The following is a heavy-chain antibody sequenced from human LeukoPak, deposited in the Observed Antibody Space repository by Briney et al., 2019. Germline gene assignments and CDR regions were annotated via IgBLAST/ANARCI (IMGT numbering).Heavy chain of an antibody. V-gene: IGHV4-4*02. CDR3: ARENTGRFLNWFDP. D-gene: IGHD3-3*01. Sequence: SETLSLTCDVSGGSISSGGYWSWLRQPPGKGLEWIGQIYYIGSTNYNPSLESRVIMSLDKSTNQLSLRFNSVTAADTAVYYCARENTGRFLNWFDPWGQGTLVTVSS. CDR1: GGSISSGGY. J-gene: IGHJ5*02. CDR2: IYYIGST.